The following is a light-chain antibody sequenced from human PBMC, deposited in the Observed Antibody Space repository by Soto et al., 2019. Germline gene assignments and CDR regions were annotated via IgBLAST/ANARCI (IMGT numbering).Light chain of an antibody. CDR2: DAS. V-gene: IGKV1-5*01. J-gene: IGKJ5*01. CDR3: QQYNSHSS. Sequence: QMTQSPSTLSASVGDRVTITCRASQSISSWLAWYQQKPGKAPKLLIYDASSLESGVPSRFSGSGSGTEFTLTISSLQPDDFATYYCQQYNSHSSFGQGTRLEIK. CDR1: QSISSW.